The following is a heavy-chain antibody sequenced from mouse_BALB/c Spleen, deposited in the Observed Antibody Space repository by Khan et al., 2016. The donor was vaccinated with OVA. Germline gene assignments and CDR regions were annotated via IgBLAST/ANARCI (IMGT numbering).Heavy chain of an antibody. CDR3: ARAYYRYDGYYAMDY. J-gene: IGHJ4*01. Sequence: VELVESGPGLVAPSQSLSITCTVSGFSLSRYNIHWVRQPPGKGLEWLGMIWGGGTTDYTSTLKSRLSISKDNSKSKVFLEMNSLQTEDTAMYYCARAYYRYDGYYAMDYWGQGTSGTVSS. CDR1: GFSLSRYN. D-gene: IGHD2-14*01. V-gene: IGHV2-6-4*01. CDR2: IWGGGTT.